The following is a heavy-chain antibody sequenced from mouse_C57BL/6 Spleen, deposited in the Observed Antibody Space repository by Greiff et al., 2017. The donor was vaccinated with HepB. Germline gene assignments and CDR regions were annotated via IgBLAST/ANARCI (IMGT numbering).Heavy chain of an antibody. CDR3: AILYGSSPSDY. J-gene: IGHJ2*01. CDR2: IHPSDSAT. D-gene: IGHD1-1*01. CDR1: GYTFTSYW. V-gene: IGHV1-74*01. Sequence: QVQLQQPGAELVKPGASVKVSCKASGYTFTSYWMHWVKQRPGQGLEWIGRIHPSDSATNYNQKFKGKATLTVDKSSSPASMQLSSLPSEDSAVYYCAILYGSSPSDYWGQGTTLTVSS.